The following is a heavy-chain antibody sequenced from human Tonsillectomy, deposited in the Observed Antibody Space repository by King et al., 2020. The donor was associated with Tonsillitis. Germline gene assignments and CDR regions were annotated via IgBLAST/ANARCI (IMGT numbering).Heavy chain of an antibody. CDR2: IYPGDSDT. J-gene: IGHJ6*02. V-gene: IGHV5-51*01. CDR1: GYSFTNYW. CDR3: ARLKVGTYYYYYGMDV. Sequence: VQLVESGAEVKKPGESLKISCKASGYSFTNYWIGWVRQMPGKGLEWMGIIYPGDSDTRYGPSFQGQVTISADKSINTAYLQWSSLKASDTAMYYCARLKVGTYYYYYGMDVWGQGTTVTVSS. D-gene: IGHD2-21*02.